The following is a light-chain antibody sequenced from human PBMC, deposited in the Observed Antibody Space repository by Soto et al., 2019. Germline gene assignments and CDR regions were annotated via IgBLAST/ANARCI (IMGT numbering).Light chain of an antibody. CDR1: QSVSSNY. CDR2: GAF. J-gene: IGKJ1*01. V-gene: IGKV3-20*01. CDR3: QQYGSSPRT. Sequence: XILLTQSPCTLSLSPGERSTCSCRSSQSVSSNYLAWYQQKTGQATRLLIYGAFKRATGIPYRFSGSGSGKDFTITLSRIEPEDFAVYCCQQYGSSPRTFGQVTKVAIK.